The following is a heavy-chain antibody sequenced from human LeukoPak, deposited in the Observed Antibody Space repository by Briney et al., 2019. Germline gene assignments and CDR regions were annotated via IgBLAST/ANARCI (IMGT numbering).Heavy chain of an antibody. D-gene: IGHD6-13*01. CDR3: ARGDLGYSSSWYNWFDP. J-gene: IGHJ5*02. Sequence: GGSLRLSCAASGFTFSDYYMSWIRQAPGKGLEWVSYISSSGSTIYYADSVKGRFTISRDNAKNSLYLQMNCLRAEDTAVYYCARGDLGYSSSWYNWFDPWGQGTLVTVSS. CDR1: GFTFSDYY. CDR2: ISSSGSTI. V-gene: IGHV3-11*04.